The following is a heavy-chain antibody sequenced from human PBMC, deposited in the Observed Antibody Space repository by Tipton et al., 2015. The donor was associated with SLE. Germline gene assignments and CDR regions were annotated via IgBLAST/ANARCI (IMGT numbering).Heavy chain of an antibody. CDR1: GFSISSGSY. V-gene: IGHV4-38-2*02. D-gene: IGHD2-15*01. J-gene: IGHJ4*02. Sequence: TLSLTCAVSGFSISSGSYWAWLRQPPGKGLEWLGTIYHTGTTYYKPSLNSRVTISVDTSKNQFSLKLSSVTAADTAVYYCARDRVGGGGHFDYWGQGTLVTVSS. CDR3: ARDRVGGGGHFDY. CDR2: IYHTGTT.